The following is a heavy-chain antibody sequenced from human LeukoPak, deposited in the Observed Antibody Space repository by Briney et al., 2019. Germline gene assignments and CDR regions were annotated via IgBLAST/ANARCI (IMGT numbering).Heavy chain of an antibody. Sequence: PSETLSLTCTVSGGFISSYYWSWIRQPAGKGLEWIGRIYTSGSTNYNPSLKSRVTMSVDTSKNQFSLKLSSVTAADTAVYYCARDRCSSTSCPDYWGQGTLVTVSS. CDR1: GGFISSYY. CDR2: IYTSGST. V-gene: IGHV4-4*07. CDR3: ARDRCSSTSCPDY. D-gene: IGHD2-2*01. J-gene: IGHJ4*02.